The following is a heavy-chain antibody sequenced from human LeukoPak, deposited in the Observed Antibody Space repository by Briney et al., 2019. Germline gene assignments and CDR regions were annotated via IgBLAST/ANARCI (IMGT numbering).Heavy chain of an antibody. J-gene: IGHJ3*02. Sequence: SETLSLTCTVSGGSISSYYWSWIRQPPGKGLEWIGYIYYSGSTNYNPSLKSRVTISVDTSKNQFSLKLSSVTAADTAVYYCARLRYSSGWFGSYAFDIWGQGTMVTVSS. CDR3: ARLRYSSGWFGSYAFDI. CDR1: GGSISSYY. CDR2: IYYSGST. V-gene: IGHV4-59*08. D-gene: IGHD6-19*01.